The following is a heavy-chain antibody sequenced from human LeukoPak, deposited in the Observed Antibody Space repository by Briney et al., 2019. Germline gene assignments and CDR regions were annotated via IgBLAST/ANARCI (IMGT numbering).Heavy chain of an antibody. CDR1: GGSFSGYY. D-gene: IGHD2-2*01. Sequence: SETLSLTCAVYGGSFSGYYWSWIRQPPGKGLEWIGEINHSGSTNYNPSLKSRVTISVDTSKNQFSLKLSSVTAADTAVYYCARGPSDRYQLLFEPYYYYMDVWGKGTTVTVSS. CDR3: ARGPSDRYQLLFEPYYYYMDV. V-gene: IGHV4-34*01. J-gene: IGHJ6*03. CDR2: INHSGST.